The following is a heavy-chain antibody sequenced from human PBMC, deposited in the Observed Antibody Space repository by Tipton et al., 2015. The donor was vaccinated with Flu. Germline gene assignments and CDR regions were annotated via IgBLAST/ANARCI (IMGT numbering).Heavy chain of an antibody. CDR3: ARTTPAHPTTIFGLVITLFDY. D-gene: IGHD3-3*01. Sequence: QVQLVQSGAEVKKPGSSVKVSCKASRGTFSSYVISWVRQAPGQGLEWMGGIIPIFGTANFAQKFQGRVTITADESTNTAYMELSSLRSEDTAVYYCARTTPAHPTTIFGLVITLFDYWGQGTLVTVSS. V-gene: IGHV1-69*12. J-gene: IGHJ4*02. CDR1: RGTFSSYV. CDR2: IIPIFGTA.